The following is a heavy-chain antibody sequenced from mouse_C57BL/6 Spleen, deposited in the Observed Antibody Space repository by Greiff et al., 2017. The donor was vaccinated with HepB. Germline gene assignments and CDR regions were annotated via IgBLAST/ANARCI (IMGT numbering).Heavy chain of an antibody. D-gene: IGHD3-2*02. CDR2: IDPETGGT. V-gene: IGHV1-15*01. CDR3: TRDSSGYVWYFDY. J-gene: IGHJ2*01. CDR1: GYTFTDYE. Sequence: VQLQESGAELVRPGASVTLSCKASGYTFTDYEMHWVKQTPVHGLEWIGAIDPETGGTAYNQKFKGKAILTADKSSSTAYMELRSLTSEDSAVYYCTRDSSGYVWYFDYWGQGTTLTVSS.